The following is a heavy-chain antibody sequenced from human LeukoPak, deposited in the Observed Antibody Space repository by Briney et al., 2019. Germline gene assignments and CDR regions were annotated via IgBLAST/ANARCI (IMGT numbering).Heavy chain of an antibody. D-gene: IGHD5-24*01. CDR1: GFTLDDYA. CDR3: AKDRDGYNYLDY. V-gene: IGHV3-9*01. CDR2: ISWNSGSI. J-gene: IGHJ4*02. Sequence: GGSLRLSCAASGFTLDDYAMHWVRQAPGKGLEWVSGISWNSGSIGYADSVKGRFTISRDNAKNSLYLQMNSLRAEDTALYYCAKDRDGYNYLDYWGQGTLVTVSS.